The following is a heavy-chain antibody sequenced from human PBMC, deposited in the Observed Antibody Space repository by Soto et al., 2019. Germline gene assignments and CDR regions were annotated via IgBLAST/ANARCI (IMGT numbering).Heavy chain of an antibody. J-gene: IGHJ4*02. V-gene: IGHV3-23*01. CDR2: VSASGLNT. D-gene: IGHD1-1*01. Sequence: EVQLLESGGKLVQPGGSLTLSCAASGFTFSTYAMAWVRQAPGKGLEWVSGVSASGLNTDYADPVKGRFYISRDNSKNTVSLHMNSLRAEDTALYYGAKVRPRRTSGYCFDYWGQGTPVTVSS. CDR3: AKVRPRRTSGYCFDY. CDR1: GFTFSTYA.